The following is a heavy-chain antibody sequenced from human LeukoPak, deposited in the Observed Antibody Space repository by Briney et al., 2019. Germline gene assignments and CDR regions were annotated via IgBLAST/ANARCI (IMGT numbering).Heavy chain of an antibody. Sequence: GGSLRLSCTASGFPFIEYSMNWVRQAPGKGLEWISYIGIDSGTTKYADSVRGRFTVSTDKAKNSLYLQMNSLRVEDTAVYYCARDHNYAFDNWGQGTLVSVAS. CDR1: GFPFIEYS. CDR2: IGIDSGTT. J-gene: IGHJ4*02. D-gene: IGHD1-1*01. CDR3: ARDHNYAFDN. V-gene: IGHV3-48*01.